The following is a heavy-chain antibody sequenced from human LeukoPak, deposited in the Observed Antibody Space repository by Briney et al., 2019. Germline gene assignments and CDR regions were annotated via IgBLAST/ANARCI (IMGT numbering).Heavy chain of an antibody. V-gene: IGHV1-18*01. J-gene: IGHJ4*02. CDR3: AIRQYYFDY. D-gene: IGHD4-11*01. CDR2: ISAYNDNI. CDR1: GYTFTSYG. Sequence: ASVKVSCKTSGYTFTSYGISWVRQAPGQGLEWMGWISAYNDNINYAQKLQGRVTMTTDTSTSTAYMELRSLRSDDTAVYYCAIRQYYFDYWGQGTLVTVSS.